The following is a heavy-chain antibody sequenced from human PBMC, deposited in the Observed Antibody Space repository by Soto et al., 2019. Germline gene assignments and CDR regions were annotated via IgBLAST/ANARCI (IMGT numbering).Heavy chain of an antibody. CDR1: GYTFTSYG. CDR3: VRAVVPAAIKY. V-gene: IGHV1-3*01. Sequence: GASVKVSCKASGYTFTSYGIHWVRQAPGQRLEWMGWINAANGDTKYSPKFQGRVTITRDTSASTAYMELSSLRSEDTAVYYCVRAVVPAAIKYWGQGTLVTVSS. D-gene: IGHD2-2*02. J-gene: IGHJ4*02. CDR2: INAANGDT.